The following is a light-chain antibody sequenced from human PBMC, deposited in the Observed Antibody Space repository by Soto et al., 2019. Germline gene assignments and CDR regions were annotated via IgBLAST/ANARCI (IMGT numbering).Light chain of an antibody. V-gene: IGKV3-11*01. Sequence: EIVLTQSPGTLSLSPGERATLSCRATQSVSSNLAWYQQKPGQAPRLLIYDASNRATDIPARFSGSGSGTDFTLTISSLDPEDSAVYYCHQRSKWPLTFGGGTKV. J-gene: IGKJ4*01. CDR1: QSVSSN. CDR2: DAS. CDR3: HQRSKWPLT.